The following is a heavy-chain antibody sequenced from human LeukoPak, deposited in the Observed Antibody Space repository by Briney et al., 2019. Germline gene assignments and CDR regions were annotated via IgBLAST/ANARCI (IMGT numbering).Heavy chain of an antibody. Sequence: PGGSLRLSCAASGFTFSSYSMNWVRQAPGKGLEWVSSISSSSYIYYADSVKGRFTISRDNAKNSLYLQMNSLRAEDTAVYYCARDTSDSPFNYWGQGTLVTVSS. V-gene: IGHV3-21*01. CDR1: GFTFSSYS. D-gene: IGHD2-21*02. CDR2: ISSSSYI. CDR3: ARDTSDSPFNY. J-gene: IGHJ4*02.